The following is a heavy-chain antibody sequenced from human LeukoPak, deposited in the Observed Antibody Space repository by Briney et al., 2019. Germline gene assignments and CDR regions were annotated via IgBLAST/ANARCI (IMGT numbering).Heavy chain of an antibody. CDR3: AKRRGSYSDDY. CDR2: IRLDGSEK. D-gene: IGHD1-26*01. V-gene: IGHV3-7*01. Sequence: GGFLRLSCAASGFTFDDYAMTWVRQAPGKGLEWVANIRLDGSEKYYVDSVKGRFTISRDNAKNSLYLQMNSLRAEDTAVYYCAKRRGSYSDDYWGQGTLVTVSS. J-gene: IGHJ4*02. CDR1: GFTFDDYA.